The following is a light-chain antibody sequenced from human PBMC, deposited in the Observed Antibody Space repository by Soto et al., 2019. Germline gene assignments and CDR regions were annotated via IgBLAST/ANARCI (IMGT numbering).Light chain of an antibody. CDR2: DAS. CDR1: QRVSSGY. J-gene: IGKJ1*01. CDR3: QQYGSRPRV. Sequence: SGTLSGRASQRVSSGYLAWYQQKPGQAPRLLIYDASIRATGIPDSFSGSGSGTDCTPAIRILEPGDHAVYYRQQYGSRPRVFGPGTKVDIK. V-gene: IGKV3-20*01.